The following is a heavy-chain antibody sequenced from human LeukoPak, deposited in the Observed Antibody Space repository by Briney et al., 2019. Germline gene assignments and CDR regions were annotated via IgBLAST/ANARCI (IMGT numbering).Heavy chain of an antibody. CDR2: IGTAGDT. J-gene: IGHJ4*02. V-gene: IGHV3-13*04. D-gene: IGHD4-17*01. Sequence: PGGSLRLSCAASGFTFSSYDMHWARQATGKGLEWVSAIGTAGDTYYPGSVKGRFTISRENAKNSLYLQMNSLRAGDTAVYYCARGYGDSIHFDYWGQGTLVTVSS. CDR1: GFTFSSYD. CDR3: ARGYGDSIHFDY.